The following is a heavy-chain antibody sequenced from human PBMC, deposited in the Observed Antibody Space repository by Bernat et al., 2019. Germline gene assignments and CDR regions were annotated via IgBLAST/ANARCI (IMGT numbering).Heavy chain of an antibody. D-gene: IGHD6-6*01. J-gene: IGHJ3*02. CDR3: AREYSSSSGFVAFDI. CDR2: INHSGST. V-gene: IGHV4-34*01. CDR1: GGSFSGYY. Sequence: QVQLQQWGAGLLKPSETLSLTCAVYGGSFSGYYWSWIRQPPGKGLEWIGEINHSGSTNYNPSLKSRVTISVDTSKNQFSLKLSSVTAEDTAVYYCAREYSSSSGFVAFDIWGQGTMVTVSS.